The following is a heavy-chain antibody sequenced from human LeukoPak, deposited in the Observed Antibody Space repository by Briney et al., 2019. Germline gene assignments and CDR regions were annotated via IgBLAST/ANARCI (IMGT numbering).Heavy chain of an antibody. CDR2: INHSGST. Sequence: PSETLSLTCAVYGGSFSGYYWSWIRQPPGKGLEWIGEINHSGSTNYNPSLKSRVTISVDTSKNQFSLKLSSVTAADTAVYYCARGMAAAGAKRNWFDPWGQGTLVTVSS. CDR1: GGSFSGYY. J-gene: IGHJ5*02. V-gene: IGHV4-34*01. D-gene: IGHD6-13*01. CDR3: ARGMAAAGAKRNWFDP.